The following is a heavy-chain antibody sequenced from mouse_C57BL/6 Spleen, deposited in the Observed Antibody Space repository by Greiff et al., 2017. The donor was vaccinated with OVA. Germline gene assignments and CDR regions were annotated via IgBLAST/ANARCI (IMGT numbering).Heavy chain of an antibody. Sequence: DVMLVESGGDLVKPGGSLKLSCAASGFTFSSYGMSWVRQTPDKRLEWVATISSGGSYTYYPDSVKGRFTISRDNAKNTLYLQMSSLKSEDTAMYYCARQGTTVVGDYFDYWGQGTTLTVSS. CDR2: ISSGGSYT. J-gene: IGHJ2*01. V-gene: IGHV5-6*02. CDR1: GFTFSSYG. D-gene: IGHD1-1*01. CDR3: ARQGTTVVGDYFDY.